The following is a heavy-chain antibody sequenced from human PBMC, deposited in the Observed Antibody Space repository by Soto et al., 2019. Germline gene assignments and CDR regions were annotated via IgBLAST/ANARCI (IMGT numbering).Heavy chain of an antibody. CDR2: INHSGST. J-gene: IGHJ5*02. V-gene: IGHV4-34*01. CDR3: ARGPRRCSGGSCYSFWFDP. D-gene: IGHD2-15*01. Sequence: QVQLQQWGAGLLKPSETLSLTCAVYGGSFSGYYWSWTRQPPGKGLEWIGEINHSGSTNYNPSLKSRVTISVDTSKNQFSLKLSSVTAADTAVYYCARGPRRCSGGSCYSFWFDPWGQGTLVTVSS. CDR1: GGSFSGYY.